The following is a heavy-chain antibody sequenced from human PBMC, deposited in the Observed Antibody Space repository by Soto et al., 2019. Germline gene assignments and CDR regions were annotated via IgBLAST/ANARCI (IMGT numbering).Heavy chain of an antibody. Sequence: GGSLRLSCAASGFTFSSYGMHWVRQAPGKGLEWVAVISYDGSNKYYADSVKGRFTISRDNSKTTLYLQMNSLRAEDTAVYYCAKPRGRYFDWLPSGDYWGQGTLVTVSS. CDR3: AKPRGRYFDWLPSGDY. CDR2: ISYDGSNK. J-gene: IGHJ4*02. D-gene: IGHD3-9*01. CDR1: GFTFSSYG. V-gene: IGHV3-30*18.